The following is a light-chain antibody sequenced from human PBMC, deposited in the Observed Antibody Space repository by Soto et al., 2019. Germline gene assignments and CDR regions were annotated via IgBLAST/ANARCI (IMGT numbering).Light chain of an antibody. CDR1: SSDVGNYNY. Sequence: QSVLTQPRSVSGSPGQSVTISCTGTSSDVGNYNYVSWYQQHPGKAPKVMIYEVAKRPSGVPDRFSGSKSGNTASLTISGLQAEDEADYYCCSHAGSYTDVFGTGTKVTVL. CDR2: EVA. CDR3: CSHAGSYTDV. J-gene: IGLJ1*01. V-gene: IGLV2-11*01.